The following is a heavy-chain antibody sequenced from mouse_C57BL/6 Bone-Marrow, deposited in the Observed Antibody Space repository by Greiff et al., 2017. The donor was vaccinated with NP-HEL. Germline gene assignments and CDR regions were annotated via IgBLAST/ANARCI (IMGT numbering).Heavy chain of an antibody. J-gene: IGHJ3*01. CDR2: ISSGGSYT. D-gene: IGHD1-1*01. CDR1: GFTFSSYG. CDR3: ARGDYYGSGGFAY. Sequence: EVQGVESGGDLVKPGGSLKLSCAASGFTFSSYGMSWVRQTPDKRLEWVATISSGGSYTYYPDSVKGRFTISRDNAKNTLYLQMSSLKSEDTAIYYCARGDYYGSGGFAYWGQGTLVTVSA. V-gene: IGHV5-6*01.